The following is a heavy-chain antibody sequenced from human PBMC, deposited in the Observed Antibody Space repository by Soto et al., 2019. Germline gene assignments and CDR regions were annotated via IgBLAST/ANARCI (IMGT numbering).Heavy chain of an antibody. V-gene: IGHV4-4*02. D-gene: IGHD3-10*01. CDR2: IYHSGSI. J-gene: IGHJ3*02. CDR1: NASISSRKW. CDR3: ASKFGELLANAFDI. Sequence: SETLSLTRTVCNASISSRKWWTWVRQTPGKGLEWIGEIYHSGSINHNPSLKSRVTMSVDKSKSQFSLKMTSVTAADTGVYYCASKFGELLANAFDIWGQGTVVTVSS.